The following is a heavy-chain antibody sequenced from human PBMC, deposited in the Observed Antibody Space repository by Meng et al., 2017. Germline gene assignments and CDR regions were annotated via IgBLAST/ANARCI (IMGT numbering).Heavy chain of an antibody. CDR2: ISHSGTT. CDR3: ARGVRSKIQQLIPGRPTYVDL. J-gene: IGHJ4*02. CDR1: GGSFSGYY. V-gene: IGHV4-34*01. Sequence: QLQWQKWGPGLLKPSDTLPLTCAGYGGSFSGYYWTWIRQPPGRGLEWIGEISHSGTTNYNPSLTSRVTISLDTSKSQFSLKLTSVTGADTAVYFCARGVRSKIQQLIPGRPTYVDLWSQGNLVTVSS. D-gene: IGHD6-13*01.